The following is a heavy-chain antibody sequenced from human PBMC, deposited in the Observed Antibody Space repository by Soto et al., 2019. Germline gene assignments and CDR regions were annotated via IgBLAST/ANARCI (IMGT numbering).Heavy chain of an antibody. CDR1: GFTFSSYG. CDR2: ISYDGNYE. CDR3: AKGGRRLVGYYFDY. V-gene: IGHV3-30*18. J-gene: IGHJ4*02. D-gene: IGHD6-25*01. Sequence: QVQLVESGGGVVQPGRSLRLSCAASGFTFSSYGMHWVRQAPGKGLEWVAVISYDGNYEYYADSVKGRFTISRDNSKNTLYLQMNSLRAEDTAVYNCAKGGRRLVGYYFDYWGQGTLVTVSS.